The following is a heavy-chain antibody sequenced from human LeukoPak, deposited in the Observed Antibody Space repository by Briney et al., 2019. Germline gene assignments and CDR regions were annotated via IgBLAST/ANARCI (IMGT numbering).Heavy chain of an antibody. CDR1: GGSDSTYY. J-gene: IGHJ4*02. V-gene: IGHV4-4*07. CDR3: TRGSSGSLPFDY. D-gene: IGHD3-22*01. Sequence: SETLSLTCTVSGGSDSTYYWSWIRLPAGKGLEWIGRISSGGNTNYLPSLQSRVSMSLDTSKNQFSLQLSSVTAADTAVYYCTRGSSGSLPFDYWGQGTLVTVSS. CDR2: ISSGGNT.